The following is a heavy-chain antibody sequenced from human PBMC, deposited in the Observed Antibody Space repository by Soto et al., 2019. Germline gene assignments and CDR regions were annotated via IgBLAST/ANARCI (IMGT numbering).Heavy chain of an antibody. V-gene: IGHV1-18*01. CDR3: ARDLGGFPDY. CDR2: ISAYHGNT. J-gene: IGHJ4*02. D-gene: IGHD5-12*01. CDR1: GYTFTSYC. Sequence: VPLVQSGAGVKKPGASVKVSCKASGYTFTSYCISWVGQAPGQGLGWMGWISAYHGNTKDEQKLQGRVTMTTDTSTSTAYMELRSLRSDDTAVYYCARDLGGFPDYWGQGTLVTVSS.